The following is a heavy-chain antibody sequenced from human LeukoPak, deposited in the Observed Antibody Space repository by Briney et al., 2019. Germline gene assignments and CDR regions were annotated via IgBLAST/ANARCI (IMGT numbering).Heavy chain of an antibody. V-gene: IGHV3-74*01. CDR2: INSDETIS. D-gene: IGHD4-17*01. CDR3: ARGDPTVTTTGSGGLDI. J-gene: IGHJ3*02. CDR1: GFTFSSYW. Sequence: GGSLRLSCAASGFTFSSYWMHWVRQVPNQGLMWVSRINSDETISEYVDSVNGRFTISRDNAKNTLYLQMNSLRAEDTAVYYCARGDPTVTTTGSGGLDIWGQGTMVTVSS.